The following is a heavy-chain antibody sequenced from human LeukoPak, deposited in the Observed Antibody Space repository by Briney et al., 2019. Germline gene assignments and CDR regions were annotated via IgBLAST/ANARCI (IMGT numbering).Heavy chain of an antibody. CDR3: IRETLTYGNFEY. CDR1: GYTFRDYY. Sequence: ASVKVSCKASGYTFRDYYIQWVRQAPGQGLEWMGWIYPKNGGTIYAQKFQGRVTMTGDTSISTAYMELSSLTSDDTAVYYCIRETLTYGNFEYWGQRTLVTVSS. CDR2: IYPKNGGT. J-gene: IGHJ4*02. V-gene: IGHV1-2*02. D-gene: IGHD3-10*01.